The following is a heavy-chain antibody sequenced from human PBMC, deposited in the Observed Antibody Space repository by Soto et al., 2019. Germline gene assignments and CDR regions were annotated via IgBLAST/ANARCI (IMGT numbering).Heavy chain of an antibody. CDR2: ISAYNGNT. CDR3: ARVQQWLHNEHNWFDP. V-gene: IGHV1-18*01. Sequence: QVQLVQSGAEVKKPGASVKVSCKASGYTFTSYGISWVRQAPGQGLEWMGWISAYNGNTNYAQKLQGRVTMTTDTSPSTAYMELRSLRSADTAVYSCARVQQWLHNEHNWFDPWGQGTLVTVSS. J-gene: IGHJ5*02. CDR1: GYTFTSYG. D-gene: IGHD6-19*01.